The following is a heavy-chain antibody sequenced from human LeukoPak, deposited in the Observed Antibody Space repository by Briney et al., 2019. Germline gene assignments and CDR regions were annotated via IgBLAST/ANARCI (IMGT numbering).Heavy chain of an antibody. D-gene: IGHD4-17*01. CDR1: GYTFSSYA. J-gene: IGHJ4*02. CDR3: ARDHDPYGDYTYFDY. Sequence: GGSLRLSCAASGYTFSSYAMHWVRQAPGKGLEWVAVISYDGSNKYYADSVKGRFTISRDNSKNTLYLQMNSLRAEDTAVYYCARDHDPYGDYTYFDYWGQGTLVTVSS. CDR2: ISYDGSNK. V-gene: IGHV3-30-3*01.